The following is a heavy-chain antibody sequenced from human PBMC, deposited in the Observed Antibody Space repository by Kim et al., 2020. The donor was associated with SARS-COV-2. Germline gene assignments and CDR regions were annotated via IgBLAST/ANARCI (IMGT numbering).Heavy chain of an antibody. D-gene: IGHD6-13*01. V-gene: IGHV5-51*01. Sequence: GESLKISCKGSGYSFTSYWIGWVRQMPGKGLEWMGIIYPGDSDTRYSPSFQGQVTISADKSISTAYLQWSSLKASDTAMYYCARISRYSSSWYSPWDYWGQGTLVTVSS. J-gene: IGHJ4*02. CDR1: GYSFTSYW. CDR2: IYPGDSDT. CDR3: ARISRYSSSWYSPWDY.